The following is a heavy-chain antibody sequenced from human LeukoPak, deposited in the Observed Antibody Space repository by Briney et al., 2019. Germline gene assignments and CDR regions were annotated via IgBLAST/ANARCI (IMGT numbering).Heavy chain of an antibody. CDR2: IYHSGST. CDR1: GGSISSSNW. D-gene: IGHD2-2*01. J-gene: IGHJ3*02. V-gene: IGHV4-4*02. Sequence: SGTLSLTCAVSGGSISSSNWWSWVRQPPGKRLEWIGEIYHSGSTNYNPSLKSRVTISVDKSKNQFSLKLSSVTAADTAVYYCARDSCSSTSCYVSEAVAFDIWGQGTMVTVSS. CDR3: ARDSCSSTSCYVSEAVAFDI.